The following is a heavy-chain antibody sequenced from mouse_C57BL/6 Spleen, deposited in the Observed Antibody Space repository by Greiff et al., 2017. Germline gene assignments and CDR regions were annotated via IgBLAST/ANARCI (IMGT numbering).Heavy chain of an antibody. D-gene: IGHD4-1*01. CDR3: TRLGRRYYYAMDY. V-gene: IGHV6-6*01. J-gene: IGHJ4*01. CDR1: GFTFSDAW. CDR2: IRNKANNHAT. Sequence: EVKLVESGGGLVQPGGSMKLSCAASGFTFSDAWMDWVRQSPEKGLEWVAEIRNKANNHATYYAESVKGRFTISRDDSKSSVYLQMNSLRAEDTGIYYCTRLGRRYYYAMDYWGQGTTVTVSS.